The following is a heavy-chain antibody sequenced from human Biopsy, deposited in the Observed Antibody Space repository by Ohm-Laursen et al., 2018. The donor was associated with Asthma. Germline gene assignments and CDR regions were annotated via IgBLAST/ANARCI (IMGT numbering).Heavy chain of an antibody. V-gene: IGHV3-30*03. D-gene: IGHD2-8*01. Sequence: SLRLSCSASGFTFSNYGMHWVRQVAGKGLDWVAVVTYDGIIQYYAESVKGRFTISRDNSRNTLNLQMNSVRPDDTAVYFCARERAGVLGSYNGMDVWGPGTTVSVSS. CDR2: VTYDGIIQ. CDR1: GFTFSNYG. CDR3: ARERAGVLGSYNGMDV. J-gene: IGHJ6*02.